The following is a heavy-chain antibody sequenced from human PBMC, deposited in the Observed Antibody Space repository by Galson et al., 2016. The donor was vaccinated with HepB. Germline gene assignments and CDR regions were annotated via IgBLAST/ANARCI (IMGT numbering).Heavy chain of an antibody. J-gene: IGHJ4*02. Sequence: SLRLSCAASGFSFSDYYMTWIRQAPGKGLEWLSDISGGSSYRNYADSVKGRFTISRDTAKNSLFLQMDSLRAGDTAFYYCARGDVVGAESFHYWGQGTLVTVSS. CDR3: ARGDVVGAESFHY. D-gene: IGHD1-26*01. CDR2: ISGGSSYR. V-gene: IGHV3-11*05. CDR1: GFSFSDYY.